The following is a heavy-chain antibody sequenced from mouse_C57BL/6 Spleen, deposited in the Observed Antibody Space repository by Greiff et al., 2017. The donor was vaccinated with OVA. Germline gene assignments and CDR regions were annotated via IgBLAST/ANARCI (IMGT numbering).Heavy chain of an antibody. D-gene: IGHD1-1*01. Sequence: VQLQQSGPELVKPGASVKISCKASGYTFTDYYMNWVKQSHGKSLEWIGDINPNNGGTSYNQKFKGKATLTVDKSSSTAYMELRSLTSEDSAVYYCAREEATVVVPTGIHFDYWGQGTTLTVSS. CDR3: AREEATVVVPTGIHFDY. J-gene: IGHJ2*01. V-gene: IGHV1-26*01. CDR2: INPNNGGT. CDR1: GYTFTDYY.